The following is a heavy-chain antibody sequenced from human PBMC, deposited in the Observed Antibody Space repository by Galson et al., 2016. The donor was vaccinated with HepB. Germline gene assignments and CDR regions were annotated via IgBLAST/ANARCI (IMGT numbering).Heavy chain of an antibody. V-gene: IGHV3-23*01. J-gene: IGHJ4*02. D-gene: IGHD3-16*01. CDR3: ANRLPAVIPGRH. CDR1: GFTFSNYA. CDR2: IGSTGIDT. Sequence: SLRLSCAASGFTFSNYAMTWVRQGPGKGLEWVSVIGSTGIDTHYADSVRGRFTISRDNSKSTVYLQMNSLRADDTAIYFCANRLPAVIPGRHWGQGTLVTVSS.